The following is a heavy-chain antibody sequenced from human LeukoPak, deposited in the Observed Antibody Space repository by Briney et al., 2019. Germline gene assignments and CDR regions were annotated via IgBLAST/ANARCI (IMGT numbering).Heavy chain of an antibody. J-gene: IGHJ4*02. V-gene: IGHV1-2*02. D-gene: IGHD3-22*01. Sequence: ASVKVSCKASGYSFTGYYMHWVGPAPGQGLEWMGWINPNSGGTNYAQKFQGRVTITRDTSISTAYMELSRLRSDDTAVYYCARDLGDSSGYSDYWGQGTLVTVSS. CDR2: INPNSGGT. CDR1: GYSFTGYY. CDR3: ARDLGDSSGYSDY.